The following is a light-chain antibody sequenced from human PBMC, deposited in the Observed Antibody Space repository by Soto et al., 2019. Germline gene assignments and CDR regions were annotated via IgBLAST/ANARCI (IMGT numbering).Light chain of an antibody. V-gene: IGKV4-1*01. CDR2: WAS. CDR1: QSVLYSSNNKNY. Sequence: DIVMTQSPDSLAVSLGERATINCKSSQSVLYSSNNKNYLAWYQQKPGQSPKPLIYWASTRESGVPDRFSGSGSGTDFTLTISSLQAEDVAVYYCQQYYSTPPYTFGQGTKLEIK. J-gene: IGKJ2*01. CDR3: QQYYSTPPYT.